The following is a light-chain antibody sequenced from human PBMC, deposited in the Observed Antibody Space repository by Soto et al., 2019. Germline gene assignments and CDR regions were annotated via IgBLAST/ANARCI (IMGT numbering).Light chain of an antibody. CDR2: AAS. V-gene: IGKV1-27*01. CDR1: QGISNY. CDR3: QKYNSAPRT. J-gene: IGKJ3*01. Sequence: DIQMTQSPSSLSASVGDRVTITCRASQGISNYLAWYQQKPGKVPKLLIYAASTLQSGVPSRFSGSGSGTDFTLTIIGLQPEDVATYYCQKYNSAPRTFVPGTKVDIK.